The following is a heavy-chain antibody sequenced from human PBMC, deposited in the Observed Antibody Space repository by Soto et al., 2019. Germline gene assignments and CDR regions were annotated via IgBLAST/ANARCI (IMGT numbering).Heavy chain of an antibody. D-gene: IGHD3-10*01. CDR1: GGSISSGGYS. Sequence: SETLSLTCAVSGGSISSGGYSWSWIRQPPGKGLEWIGYIYHSGSTYYNPSLKSRVTISVDRSKNQFSLKLSSVTAADTAVYYCARDTGPYYYGMDVWGQGTTVTVSS. J-gene: IGHJ6*02. CDR2: IYHSGST. CDR3: ARDTGPYYYGMDV. V-gene: IGHV4-30-2*01.